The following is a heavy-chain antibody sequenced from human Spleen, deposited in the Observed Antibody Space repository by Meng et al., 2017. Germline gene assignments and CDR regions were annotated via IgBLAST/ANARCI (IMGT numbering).Heavy chain of an antibody. D-gene: IGHD3-22*01. J-gene: IGHJ4*02. CDR1: GFTFSDYY. V-gene: IGHV3-11*04. CDR2: ISSYDSTI. CDR3: ARDRQYYYDSCAYTY. Sequence: GESLKISCAASGFTFSDYYMTWIRQAPGKGLEWVSLISSYDSTIDYSDSVKGRFTISRDNAKNLLYLQMNSLRAEDTAVYYCARDRQYYYDSCAYTYWGQGTLVTVSS.